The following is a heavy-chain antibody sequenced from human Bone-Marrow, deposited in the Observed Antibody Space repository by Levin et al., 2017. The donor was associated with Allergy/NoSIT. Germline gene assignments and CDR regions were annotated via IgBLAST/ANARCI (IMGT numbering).Heavy chain of an antibody. CDR1: GGSISGGGYY. CDR2: IYYSGNT. V-gene: IGHV4-31*03. CDR3: ARFNGYDFDY. D-gene: IGHD5-12*01. Sequence: LRLSCTVSGGSISGGGYYWSWIRQHPGTGLEWIGYIYYSGNTYYNPSLKSRVIISVVTSKNQLSLKLTSVTVADTAVYYCARFNGYDFDYWGQGTLVTVSS. J-gene: IGHJ4*02.